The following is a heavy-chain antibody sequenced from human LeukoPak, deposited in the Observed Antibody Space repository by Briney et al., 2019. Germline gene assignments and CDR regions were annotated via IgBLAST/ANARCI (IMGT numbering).Heavy chain of an antibody. D-gene: IGHD4-11*01. V-gene: IGHV4-38-2*02. Sequence: SETLSLTCTVSGYSISTDYYWGWIRQPPGKGLEWIGSIYYSGSTYYNPSLKSRVTISVDTSKNQFSLKLSSVTAADTAVYYCAREGLQYTLYYFDYWGQGTLVTVSS. J-gene: IGHJ4*02. CDR2: IYYSGST. CDR3: AREGLQYTLYYFDY. CDR1: GYSISTDYY.